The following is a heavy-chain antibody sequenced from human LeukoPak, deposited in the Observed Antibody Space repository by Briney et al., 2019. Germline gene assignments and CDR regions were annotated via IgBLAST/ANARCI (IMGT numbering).Heavy chain of an antibody. D-gene: IGHD3-10*01. V-gene: IGHV4-34*01. CDR3: ARADGSGSYYADYYYYYYMDV. Sequence: SETLSLTCAVYGGSFSGYYWSWIRQPPGKGLEWIGEINHSGSTYYNPSLKSRVTISVDTSKNQFSLKLSSVTAADTAVYYCARADGSGSYYADYYYYYYMDVWGKGTTVTVSS. CDR2: INHSGST. CDR1: GGSFSGYY. J-gene: IGHJ6*03.